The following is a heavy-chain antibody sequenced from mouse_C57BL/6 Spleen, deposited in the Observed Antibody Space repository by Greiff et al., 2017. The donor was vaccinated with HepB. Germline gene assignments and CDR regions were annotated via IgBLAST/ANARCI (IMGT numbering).Heavy chain of an antibody. V-gene: IGHV10-1*01. CDR1: GFSFNTYA. D-gene: IGHD1-1*01. CDR3: VRQVGNYWYFDV. Sequence: DVKLQESGGGLVQPKGSLKLSCAASGFSFNTYAMNWVRQAPGKGLEWVARIRSKSNNYATYYADSVKDRFTISRDDSESMLYLQMNNLKTEDTAMYYCVRQVGNYWYFDVWGTGTTVTVSS. CDR2: IRSKSNNYAT. J-gene: IGHJ1*03.